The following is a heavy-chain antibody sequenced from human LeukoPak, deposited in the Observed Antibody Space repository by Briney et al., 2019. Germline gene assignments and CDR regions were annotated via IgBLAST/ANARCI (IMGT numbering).Heavy chain of an antibody. Sequence: AGGSLRLSCAASGFTFSSYWMSWVRQAPGEGLEWVANIKQDGSEKYYVDSVKGRLNISRDNAKNSLFLQMTNLKAEDTAVYYCAVDRRFKIFDYWGQGTLVTVSS. D-gene: IGHD5-24*01. CDR3: AVDRRFKIFDY. J-gene: IGHJ4*02. CDR1: GFTFSSYW. V-gene: IGHV3-7*01. CDR2: IKQDGSEK.